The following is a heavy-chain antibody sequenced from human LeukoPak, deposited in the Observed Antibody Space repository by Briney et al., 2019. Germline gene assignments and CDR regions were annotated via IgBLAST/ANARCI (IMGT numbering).Heavy chain of an antibody. CDR2: IYFIWST. CDR1: GASISSSSYY. CDR3: ARGIIGTFDF. Sequence: SETLSLTCTVSGASISSSSYYGAWIRQPPGKGLEWIGSIYFIWSTYYNTSLKSRVTICADTSKNQFSLNLSSVTAADTAVYYCARGIIGTFDFWGQGSLVSVSS. D-gene: IGHD1-7*01. J-gene: IGHJ4*02. V-gene: IGHV4-39*02.